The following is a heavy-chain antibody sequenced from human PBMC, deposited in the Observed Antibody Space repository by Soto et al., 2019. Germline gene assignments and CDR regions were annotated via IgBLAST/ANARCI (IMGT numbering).Heavy chain of an antibody. CDR2: ISSGSSTM. V-gene: IGHV3-48*02. Sequence: EVQLVESGGGLVQPGGSLRLSCAASGFTFSTYSMNWVRQAPGKGLEWVSYISSGSSTMYYADSVKGRFTISRDNARNSLYLQMNSLRDDDTAVYYCASLLSGSYNYGGQGTLVTVSS. D-gene: IGHD1-26*01. J-gene: IGHJ4*02. CDR1: GFTFSTYS. CDR3: ASLLSGSYNY.